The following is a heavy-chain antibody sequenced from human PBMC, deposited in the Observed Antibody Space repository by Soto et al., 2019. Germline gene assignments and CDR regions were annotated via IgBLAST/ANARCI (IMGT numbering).Heavy chain of an antibody. D-gene: IGHD2-15*01. Sequence: QLPLQESGPGLVKPSETLSLTCTVSGGSISSSSYWWGWIRQPPGKGLEWIGSIFYSGSIYYTPSLKSRVTMSVDTSENQFSLKLSSVTAADTAVYYCARQERWRVAIDYWGQGTLVTVSS. CDR3: ARQERWRVAIDY. V-gene: IGHV4-39*01. CDR1: GGSISSSSYW. J-gene: IGHJ4*02. CDR2: IFYSGSI.